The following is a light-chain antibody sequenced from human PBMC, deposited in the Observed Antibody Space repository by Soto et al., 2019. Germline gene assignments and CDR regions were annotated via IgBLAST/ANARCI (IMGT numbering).Light chain of an antibody. CDR1: QGISSY. Sequence: IQLTQSPSSLSASVGDRVTITCRASQGISSYLGWYQQKPGKAPKLLVYDASTFQSGVASRFIGSGSGTDFALTIFNLQPEDFATYYCQQSYHTPPVTFGQGTRLEIK. CDR3: QQSYHTPPVT. J-gene: IGKJ5*01. CDR2: DAS. V-gene: IGKV1-39*01.